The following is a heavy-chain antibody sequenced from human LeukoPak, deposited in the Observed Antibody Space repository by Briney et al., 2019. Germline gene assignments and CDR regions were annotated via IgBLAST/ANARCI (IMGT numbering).Heavy chain of an antibody. CDR1: GFTFSSYS. J-gene: IGHJ6*03. CDR3: ARNDGPSYDFWSGYVSSYYYYYMDV. V-gene: IGHV3-48*01. Sequence: PGGSLRLSCAASGFTFSSYSMNWVRQAPGKGLEWVSYISSSSSTIYYADSVKGRFTISRDNAKNSLYLQMNSLRAEDTAVYYCARNDGPSYDFWSGYVSSYYYYYMDVWGKGTTVTVSS. D-gene: IGHD3-3*01. CDR2: ISSSSSTI.